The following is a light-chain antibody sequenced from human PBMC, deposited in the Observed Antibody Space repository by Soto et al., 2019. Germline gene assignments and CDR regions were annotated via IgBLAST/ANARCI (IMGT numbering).Light chain of an antibody. CDR3: AAWDDSLSGPV. Sequence: VLTQPPSASGTPGQRVTISCSGSSSNIGRNPVYWYQQVPGTAPKLLFYTNDQRPSGVPDRFSGSKSGTSASLAISGLRSEDEADYYCAAWDDSLSGPVFGGGTQLTVL. J-gene: IGLJ3*02. CDR2: TND. CDR1: SSNIGRNP. V-gene: IGLV1-47*02.